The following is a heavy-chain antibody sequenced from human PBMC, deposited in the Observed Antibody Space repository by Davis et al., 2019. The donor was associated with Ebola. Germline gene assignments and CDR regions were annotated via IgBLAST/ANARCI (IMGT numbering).Heavy chain of an antibody. D-gene: IGHD6-19*01. V-gene: IGHV3-30*02. CDR1: GFTFSSYA. CDR3: AREDSGWIDY. Sequence: GGSLRLSCAASGFTFSSYAMHWVRQAPGKGLEWVAFIRYDGSNQYYTDSVKGRFTISRDDSKNTLFLQMHSLRAEDTAVYYCAREDSGWIDYWGQGALVTVSS. J-gene: IGHJ4*02. CDR2: IRYDGSNQ.